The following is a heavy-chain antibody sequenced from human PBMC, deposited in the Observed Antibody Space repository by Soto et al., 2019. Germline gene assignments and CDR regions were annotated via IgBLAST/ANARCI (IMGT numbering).Heavy chain of an antibody. D-gene: IGHD2-8*01. J-gene: IGHJ4*02. CDR3: ARDRAVCTNGVCYKGLDY. CDR2: IYYSGST. V-gene: IGHV4-30-4*01. Sequence: PSETLSLTCTVSGGSISSGDYYWSWIRQPPGKGLEWIGYIYYSGSTYYNPSLKSRVTISVDTSKNQFSLKLSSVTAADTAVYYCARDRAVCTNGVCYKGLDYWGQGTLVTVS. CDR1: GGSISSGDYY.